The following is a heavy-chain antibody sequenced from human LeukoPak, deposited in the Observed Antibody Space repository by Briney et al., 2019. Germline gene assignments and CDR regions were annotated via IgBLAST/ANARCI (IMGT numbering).Heavy chain of an antibody. J-gene: IGHJ4*02. CDR3: ARERISXGWYHY. CDR2: INPNSGGT. D-gene: IGHD6-19*01. Sequence: ASVKVSCKASGYTFTGYYMHWVRQAPGQGLEWMGWINPNSGGTNYAQKFQGRVTMTRDTSISTAYMELSRLRSDDTAVYYCARERISXGWYHYWGQGTLVTVSS. V-gene: IGHV1-2*02. CDR1: GYTFTGYY.